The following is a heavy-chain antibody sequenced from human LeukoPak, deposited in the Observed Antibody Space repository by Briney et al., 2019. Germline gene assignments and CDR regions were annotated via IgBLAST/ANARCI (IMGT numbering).Heavy chain of an antibody. Sequence: KPSETLSLTCSVSGGSISSSSYYWGWIRQPPGKGLEWIGSIYYSGSTYYNPSLKSRFIMSVDTSKNQFSLKLSSVTAADTAVYYCARPHNYGDYEYYFDYWGQGTLVTVSS. V-gene: IGHV4-39*01. D-gene: IGHD4-17*01. J-gene: IGHJ4*02. CDR2: IYYSGST. CDR3: ARPHNYGDYEYYFDY. CDR1: GGSISSSSYY.